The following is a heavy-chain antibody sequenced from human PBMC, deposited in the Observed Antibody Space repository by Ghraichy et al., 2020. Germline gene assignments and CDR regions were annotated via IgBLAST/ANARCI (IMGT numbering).Heavy chain of an antibody. CDR3: AIDRYGYAFRGWFYP. V-gene: IGHV4-59*01. CDR2: IYYTGST. J-gene: IGHJ5*02. CDR1: GGSISTYY. Sequence: SETLSLTCTVSGGSISTYYWSWIRQPPGKGPEWIGYIYYTGSTNYNPSLKSRVTISVDTSKNQFSLKLPSVTASDTAVYFCAIDRYGYAFRGWFYPSFHGSLFIFSS. D-gene: IGHD5-18*01.